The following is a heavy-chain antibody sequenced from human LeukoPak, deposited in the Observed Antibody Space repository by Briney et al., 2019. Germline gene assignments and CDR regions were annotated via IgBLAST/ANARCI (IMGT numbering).Heavy chain of an antibody. CDR1: GYTLTELS. CDR2: FDPEDGET. J-gene: IGHJ1*01. V-gene: IGHV1-24*01. D-gene: IGHD3-22*01. CDR3: ATLRGYDSRGYYPGDFQH. Sequence: ASVKVSCKVSGYTLTELSMHWVRQAPGKGLEWMGGFDPEDGETIYAQKFQGRVTMTEDTSTDTAYMELSSLRSEDTAVYYSATLRGYDSRGYYPGDFQHWGQGTLVTVSS.